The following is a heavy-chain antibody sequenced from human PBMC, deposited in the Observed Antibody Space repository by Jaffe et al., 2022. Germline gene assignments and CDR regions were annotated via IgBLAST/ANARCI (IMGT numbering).Heavy chain of an antibody. CDR1: GFTFSSYG. CDR3: AKDYLLRFLEWPMGAFDI. V-gene: IGHV3-30*18. D-gene: IGHD3-3*01. Sequence: QVQLVESGGGVVQPGRSLRLSCAASGFTFSSYGMHWVRQAPGKGLEWVAVISYDGSNKYYADSVKGRFTISRDNSKNTLYLQMNSLRAEDTAVYYCAKDYLLRFLEWPMGAFDIWGQGTMVTVSS. CDR2: ISYDGSNK. J-gene: IGHJ3*02.